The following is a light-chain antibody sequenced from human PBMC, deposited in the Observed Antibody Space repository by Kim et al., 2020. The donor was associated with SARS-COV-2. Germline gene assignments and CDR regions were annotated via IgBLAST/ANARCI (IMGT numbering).Light chain of an antibody. CDR3: QQSYITPFT. Sequence: DIQMIQSPSSLSASVGDRVTITCRTTQSISSHLNWYQQKPGRAPKLLISAASTLQGGVPSRFSGSGSETDFTLTISSLQPEDFATYFCQQSYITPFTFGTGTKVDIK. CDR2: AAS. CDR1: QSISSH. J-gene: IGKJ3*01. V-gene: IGKV1-39*01.